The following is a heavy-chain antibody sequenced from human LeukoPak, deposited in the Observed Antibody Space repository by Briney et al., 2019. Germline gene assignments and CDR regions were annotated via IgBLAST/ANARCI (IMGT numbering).Heavy chain of an antibody. Sequence: AAVTVSCKASGYTFTSYGISWLRQAPGQGLEWMGWISAYNGNTTSAQKLQGRVTMTTDTSTSTPYMELRSLRSDDTAVYYCARDAGEYIVVVPAAMELGGDFDYWGQGTLVTVSS. D-gene: IGHD2-2*01. J-gene: IGHJ4*02. CDR2: ISAYNGNT. CDR1: GYTFTSYG. CDR3: ARDAGEYIVVVPAAMELGGDFDY. V-gene: IGHV1-18*01.